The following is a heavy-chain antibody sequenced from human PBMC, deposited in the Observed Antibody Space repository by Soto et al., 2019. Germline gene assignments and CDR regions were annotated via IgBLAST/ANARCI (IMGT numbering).Heavy chain of an antibody. CDR2: MNPNSGNT. V-gene: IGHV1-8*01. D-gene: IGHD2-15*01. CDR1: GYTFTSYD. CDR3: ARRLLEGYCSGGSCYLRRYYYYHGMDV. Sequence: GASVKVSCKASGYTFTSYDINWVRQATGQGLEWMGWMNPNSGNTGYAQKFQGRVTMTRNTSISTAYMELSSLRSEDTAVYYCARRLLEGYCSGGSCYLRRYYYYHGMDVWGQGTTVTVSS. J-gene: IGHJ6*02.